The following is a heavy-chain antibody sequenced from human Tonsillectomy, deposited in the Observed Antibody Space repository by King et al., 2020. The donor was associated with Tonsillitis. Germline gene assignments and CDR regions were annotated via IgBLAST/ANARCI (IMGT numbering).Heavy chain of an antibody. J-gene: IGHJ3*02. Sequence: VQLVESGGGLVQPGGSLRLSCAASGFTFSSYWMHWVRQAPGKGLVWVSRINVDESATNYADSVKGRFTISRDNAKNTLFLQMISLRAEDTAVYYRVRGHRGAFDIWGQGIMVIVSS. CDR3: VRGHRGAFDI. CDR2: INVDESAT. V-gene: IGHV3-74*01. CDR1: GFTFSSYW.